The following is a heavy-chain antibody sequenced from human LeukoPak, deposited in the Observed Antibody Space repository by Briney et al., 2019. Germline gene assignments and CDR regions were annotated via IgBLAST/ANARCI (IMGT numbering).Heavy chain of an antibody. CDR2: IHHSGST. CDR1: GGSVRDNY. V-gene: IGHV4-34*01. J-gene: IGHJ4*02. CDR3: AGHVSAAAGGR. D-gene: IGHD6-13*01. Sequence: SETLSLTCAVYGGSVRDNYWSWIRQPPGKGLEWIGEIHHSGSTKYNPSLKSRVTISLDTSKYQFSLKLNSMTAADTAVYYCAGHVSAAAGGRWGQGTLVTVSS.